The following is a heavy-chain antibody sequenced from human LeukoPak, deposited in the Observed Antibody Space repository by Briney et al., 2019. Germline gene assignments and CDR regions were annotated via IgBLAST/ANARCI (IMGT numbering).Heavy chain of an antibody. CDR1: GFTFSSYA. D-gene: IGHD3-3*01. V-gene: IGHV3-23*01. CDR3: AKDGRGVVTNWFDP. CDR2: ISGSGGST. Sequence: PGGSLRLSCAASGFTFSSYAMSWIRQAPGKGLEWVSAISGSGGSTYYADSVRGRFTISRDNSKNTLYLQMNSLRAEDTAVYYCAKDGRGVVTNWFDPWGQGTLVTVSS. J-gene: IGHJ5*02.